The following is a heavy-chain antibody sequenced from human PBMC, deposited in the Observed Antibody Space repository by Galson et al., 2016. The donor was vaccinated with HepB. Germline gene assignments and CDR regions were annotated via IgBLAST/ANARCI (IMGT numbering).Heavy chain of an antibody. CDR3: AKSERDSWKGFDS. D-gene: IGHD1-1*01. Sequence: SETLSLTCSVSGSSIGAFHWTWIRQPPGKGLEWLGSIYFIGSTDYNPSLKSRVAISTDTSKNQFSLKLMSVTAADTAVYFCAKSERDSWKGFDSWGQGTLVTVSS. CDR2: IYFIGST. J-gene: IGHJ4*02. CDR1: GSSIGAFH. V-gene: IGHV4-59*01.